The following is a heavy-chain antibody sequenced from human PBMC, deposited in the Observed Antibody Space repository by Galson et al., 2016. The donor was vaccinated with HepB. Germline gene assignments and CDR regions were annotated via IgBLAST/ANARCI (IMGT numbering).Heavy chain of an antibody. Sequence: SLRLSCAASGFTFSDYYMSWIRQAPGKGLEWVSYISSSSSYTNYADSVKGRFTTSRDNAKNSLYLQMNSLRAEDTAVYYCARDFYDFWSGYLGGNYFDYWGQGTLVTVSS. CDR2: ISSSSSYT. CDR3: ARDFYDFWSGYLGGNYFDY. CDR1: GFTFSDYY. V-gene: IGHV3-11*06. J-gene: IGHJ4*02. D-gene: IGHD3-3*01.